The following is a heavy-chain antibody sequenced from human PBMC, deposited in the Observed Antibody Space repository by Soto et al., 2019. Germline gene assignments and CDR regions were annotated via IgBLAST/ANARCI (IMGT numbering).Heavy chain of an antibody. CDR2: IFYSGST. V-gene: IGHV4-59*01. CDR1: GGSIRSYY. Sequence: ETLSLTCTVSGGSIRSYYWTWIRQPPGKGLEWLGYIFYSGSTFYNPSLKSRVTISIHTSKSQFSLQLTSVTAADTAVYYCARGAADTAMVDSWGQGTLVTVSS. CDR3: ARGAADTAMVDS. J-gene: IGHJ4*02. D-gene: IGHD5-18*01.